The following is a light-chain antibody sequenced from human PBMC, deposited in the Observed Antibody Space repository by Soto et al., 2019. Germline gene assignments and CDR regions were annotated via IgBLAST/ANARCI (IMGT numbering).Light chain of an antibody. Sequence: DIQMTQSPSTLSASVGDRVTMTCRASQTITSWLAWYQQKPGKAPKLLIFDASTLESGVPSRFSGGGSGTEFTLTISSLQPDDFATYYCQQYNSYSRTFGQGTKVEIK. CDR1: QTITSW. CDR3: QQYNSYSRT. J-gene: IGKJ1*01. V-gene: IGKV1-5*01. CDR2: DAS.